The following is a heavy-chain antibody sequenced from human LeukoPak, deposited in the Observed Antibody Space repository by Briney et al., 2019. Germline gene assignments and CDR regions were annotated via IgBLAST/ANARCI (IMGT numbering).Heavy chain of an antibody. CDR2: IYHSGST. J-gene: IGHJ6*02. CDR3: ARGRRLGTMVRGVVGVENGYGMDV. CDR1: GGSISSGGYY. V-gene: IGHV4-61*08. Sequence: SETLSLTCTVSGGSISSGGYYWSWIRQPPGKGLEWIGYIYHSGSTNYNPSLKSRVTISADTSKNQFSLKLSSVTAADTAVYYCARGRRLGTMVRGVVGVENGYGMDVWGQGTTVTVSS. D-gene: IGHD3-10*01.